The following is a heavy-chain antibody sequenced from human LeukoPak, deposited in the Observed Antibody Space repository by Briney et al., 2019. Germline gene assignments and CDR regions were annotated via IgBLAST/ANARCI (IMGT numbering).Heavy chain of an antibody. CDR3: ARVIRRGYDFWSGYYVYYYGMDV. D-gene: IGHD3-3*01. Sequence: GGSLRLSCAASGFTFSSYWTHWVRQAPGKGLVWVSRINSDGSSTSYADSVKGRFTISRDNAKNTLYLQMNSLRAEDTAVYYCARVIRRGYDFWSGYYVYYYGMDVWGQGTTVTVSS. V-gene: IGHV3-74*01. J-gene: IGHJ6*02. CDR2: INSDGSST. CDR1: GFTFSSYW.